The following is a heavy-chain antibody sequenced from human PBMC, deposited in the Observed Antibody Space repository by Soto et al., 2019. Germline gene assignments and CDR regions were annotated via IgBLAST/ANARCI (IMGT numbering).Heavy chain of an antibody. CDR3: ARDGETYYFDY. Sequence: ESVGGVVQPGRSLRLSCAASGFTFSSYGMHWVRQAPGKGLEWVAVIWYDGSNKYYADSGKGRFTISRDNSKNTLYLQMNSLRAEDTAVYYCARDGETYYFDYWGQGTLVTVSS. CDR2: IWYDGSNK. V-gene: IGHV3-33*01. J-gene: IGHJ4*02. CDR1: GFTFSSYG.